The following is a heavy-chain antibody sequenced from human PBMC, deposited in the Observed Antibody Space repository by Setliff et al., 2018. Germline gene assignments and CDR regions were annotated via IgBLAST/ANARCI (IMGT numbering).Heavy chain of an antibody. CDR1: GYRFTSYW. CDR3: ARVGPLTDDAFDI. J-gene: IGHJ3*02. Sequence: GESLKISCQGSGYRFTSYWIGWVRQMPGKGLEWMGIIYPGDSDTTYSPSFQGQVTISADKSINTAYLQWSSLKASDTAIYYCARVGPLTDDAFDIWGQGTMVTVSS. D-gene: IGHD1-26*01. V-gene: IGHV5-51*01. CDR2: IYPGDSDT.